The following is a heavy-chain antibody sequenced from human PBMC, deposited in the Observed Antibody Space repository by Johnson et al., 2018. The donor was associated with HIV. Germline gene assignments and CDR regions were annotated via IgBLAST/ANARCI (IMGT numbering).Heavy chain of an antibody. CDR1: GFTFSSYG. CDR2: ISGSGNSI. CDR3: AKTHDSSGYYGGLDAFDI. Sequence: VQLVESGGGLVQRGGSLRLSCAASGFTFSSYGVHWIRQAPGKGLEWVSYISGSGNSIYYADSVKGRVTISRDNSKNTLYLQMNSLRAEDTAVYYCAKTHDSSGYYGGLDAFDIWGQGTMVTVSS. J-gene: IGHJ3*02. D-gene: IGHD3-22*01. V-gene: IGHV3-23*04.